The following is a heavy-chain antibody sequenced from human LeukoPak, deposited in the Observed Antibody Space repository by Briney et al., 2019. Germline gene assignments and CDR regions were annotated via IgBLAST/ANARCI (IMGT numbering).Heavy chain of an antibody. CDR1: GFTLSSYD. V-gene: IGHV3-30*02. D-gene: IGHD4-11*01. CDR3: AKGMTRVTTNWFDP. CDR2: VRYDGSNK. Sequence: QSGGSLRLSCAVSGFTLSSYDMHCAREAPGKGLECGAFVRYDGSNKYYADSVKGRFTISRDNSKNTLYLQLNSLRGEDTAVDYCAKGMTRVTTNWFDPWGQGTLVTVSS. J-gene: IGHJ5*02.